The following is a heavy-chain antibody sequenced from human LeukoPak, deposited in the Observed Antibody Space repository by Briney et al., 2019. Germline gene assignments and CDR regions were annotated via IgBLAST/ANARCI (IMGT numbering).Heavy chain of an antibody. V-gene: IGHV1-69*13. Sequence: SVKVSCKASGGAFSSYAISWVRQAPGQGLEWMGGIIPIFTTPNYAQKFQGRVTITADESTSTAYMELSSLRSEDTAVYYCARDRGYDSGSYYGRYYYYMDVWGKGTTVTISS. CDR1: GGAFSSYA. CDR3: ARDRGYDSGSYYGRYYYYMDV. CDR2: IIPIFTTP. J-gene: IGHJ6*03. D-gene: IGHD3-10*01.